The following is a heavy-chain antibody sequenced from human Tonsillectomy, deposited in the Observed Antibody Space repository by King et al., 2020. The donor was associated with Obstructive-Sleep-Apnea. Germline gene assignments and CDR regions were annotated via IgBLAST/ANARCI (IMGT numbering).Heavy chain of an antibody. J-gene: IGHJ4*02. CDR2: ISWNTNNM. D-gene: IGHD3-9*01. CDR1: GFTFDDSA. Sequence: VQLVESGGGLVQPGRSLRLSCAASGFTFDDSAMHWVRQAPGKGLEWVSGISWNTNNMAYADLVKGRFTISRDNAKNFLYLQMNNLRAEDTALYYCAKGYYDWLHFPLDYWGQGTLVTISS. V-gene: IGHV3-9*01. CDR3: AKGYYDWLHFPLDY.